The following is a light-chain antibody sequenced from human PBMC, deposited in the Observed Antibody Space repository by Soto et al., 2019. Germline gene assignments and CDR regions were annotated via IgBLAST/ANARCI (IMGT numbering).Light chain of an antibody. CDR3: QQYDNWPPRYT. V-gene: IGKV1-33*01. CDR2: DAS. J-gene: IGKJ2*01. Sequence: DIQMTQSPSSLSASVGDRVTITCQASQDISNYLNWYQQKPGKAPKLLIYDASNLETGVPSRFSGSGSGTDFTFTISSLQPEDIATYYCQQYDNWPPRYTFGQGTKVDIK. CDR1: QDISNY.